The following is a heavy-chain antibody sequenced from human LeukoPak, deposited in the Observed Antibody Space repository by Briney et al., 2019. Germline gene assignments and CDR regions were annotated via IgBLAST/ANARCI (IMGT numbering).Heavy chain of an antibody. CDR1: GGSFSGYY. Sequence: PSETLSLTCAVYGGSFSGYYWSWLRQPPGKGLEWVGEINHSGSTNYNPSLKRRVTIPVDTSKNQFSLKLSSVTAADTAVYYCARLPRRMVRGVIKYWYFDLWGRGTLVTVSS. CDR2: INHSGST. D-gene: IGHD3-10*01. J-gene: IGHJ2*01. V-gene: IGHV4-34*01. CDR3: ARLPRRMVRGVIKYWYFDL.